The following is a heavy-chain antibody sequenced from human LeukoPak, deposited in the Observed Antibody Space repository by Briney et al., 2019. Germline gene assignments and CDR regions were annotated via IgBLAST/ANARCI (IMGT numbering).Heavy chain of an antibody. CDR3: ARDFRAAMVSDWFDP. CDR2: INPSGGNT. CDR1: GYTFTSYY. D-gene: IGHD5-18*01. V-gene: IGHV1-46*01. Sequence: VASVKVSCKASGYTFTSYYMHWVRQAPGQGLEWMGIINPSGGNTSYAQKFQGRVTMTRDTSISTAYMELSRLRSDDTAVYYCARDFRAAMVSDWFDPWGQGTLVTVSS. J-gene: IGHJ5*02.